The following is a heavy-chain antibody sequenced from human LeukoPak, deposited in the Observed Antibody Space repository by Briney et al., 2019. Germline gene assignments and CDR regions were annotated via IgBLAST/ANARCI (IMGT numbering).Heavy chain of an antibody. J-gene: IGHJ4*02. CDR2: INPKSGGT. D-gene: IGHD3-22*01. V-gene: IGHV1-2*02. Sequence: ASVKVSCKASGYTFSAYYIHWVRRAPGQGLEWMGWINPKSGGTNYAQKFQGRVTMTRDTSISTAYMELSRLRSDDTAVYYCARAVVYYDSSGYYFDYWGQGTLVTVSS. CDR3: ARAVVYYDSSGYYFDY. CDR1: GYTFSAYY.